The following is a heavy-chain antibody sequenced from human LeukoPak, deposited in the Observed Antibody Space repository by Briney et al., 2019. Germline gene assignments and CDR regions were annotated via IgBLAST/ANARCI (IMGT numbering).Heavy chain of an antibody. CDR1: GFTFSSYW. CDR2: INSDGSST. J-gene: IGHJ3*02. Sequence: GSLRLSCAASGFTFSSYWMHWVRQAPGKGLVWVSRINSDGSSTRYADSVKGRFTISRDNAKNTLYLQMNSLRAEDTAVYYCARDLPSYGAFDIWGQGTMVTVST. D-gene: IGHD3-10*01. V-gene: IGHV3-74*01. CDR3: ARDLPSYGAFDI.